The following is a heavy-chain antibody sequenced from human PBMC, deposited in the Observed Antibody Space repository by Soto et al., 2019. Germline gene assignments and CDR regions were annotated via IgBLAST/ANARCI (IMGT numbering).Heavy chain of an antibody. Sequence: ETLSLTCTVSGGSMSNYYWNWIRQPPGKALEWLAHIFSNDEKSYSTSLKSRLTISKDTSKSQVVLTMTNMDPVDTATYYCASTYSTSWYWVDPGGQGTLVTVS. CDR2: IFSNDEK. J-gene: IGHJ5*02. D-gene: IGHD6-13*01. V-gene: IGHV2-26*04. CDR1: GGSMSNYYW. CDR3: ASTYSTSWYWVDP.